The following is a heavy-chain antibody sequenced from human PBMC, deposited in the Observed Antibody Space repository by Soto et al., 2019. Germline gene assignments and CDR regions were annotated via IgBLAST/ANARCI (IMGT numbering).Heavy chain of an antibody. D-gene: IGHD3-10*01. Sequence: EVQLVESGGGLVQTGGSLRLSCAASGFTFSSYWMHWVRQAPGKGLVWVSRINGDERTTNYADSVKGRFTISRDNAKNSLYLQINGRSAEDRAVYYCERVLYHNYAQDYGGGGTLVTASS. CDR3: ERVLYHNYAQDY. CDR1: GFTFSSYW. J-gene: IGHJ4*02. CDR2: INGDERTT. V-gene: IGHV3-74*01.